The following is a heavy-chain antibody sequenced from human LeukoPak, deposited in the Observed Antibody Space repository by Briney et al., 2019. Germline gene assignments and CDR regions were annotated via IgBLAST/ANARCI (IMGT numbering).Heavy chain of an antibody. D-gene: IGHD3-16*02. V-gene: IGHV3-7*03. CDR3: ARAKDSRSRIFDS. Sequence: GGSLRLSCAASGFTFSNYWMSWVRQAPGKGLEWLANINQDGSEMYYVDSVKGRFTISRDNGKNSLYLQINSLRADDTAAYYCARAKDSRSRIFDSWGQGTLVTVSS. J-gene: IGHJ4*02. CDR1: GFTFSNYW. CDR2: INQDGSEM.